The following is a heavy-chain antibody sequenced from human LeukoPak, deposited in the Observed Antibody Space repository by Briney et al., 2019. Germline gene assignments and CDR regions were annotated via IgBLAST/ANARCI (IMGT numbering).Heavy chain of an antibody. V-gene: IGHV3-49*04. CDR2: VRRKVNGGTT. J-gene: IGHJ5*01. CDR3: SWSGFNWLAS. Sequence: GRSLRLSCTASGFTFGDYAMSWVRQAPGMGLEWVGFVRRKVNGGTTEYAASVKGRFTISRDDSKSIAYLQMDSLTTEDTGMYYCSWSGFNWLASWGQGTLVTVSS. CDR1: GFTFGDYA. D-gene: IGHD3-3*01.